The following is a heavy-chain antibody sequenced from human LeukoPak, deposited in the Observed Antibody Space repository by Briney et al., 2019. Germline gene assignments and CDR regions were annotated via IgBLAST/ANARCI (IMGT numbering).Heavy chain of an antibody. J-gene: IGHJ4*02. Sequence: PGGSLRLSCVMSGFTFSNYAMNWVRQAPGMGLEWVSDISTSSDSTYHIESVRGRFTISRDNSKNTLYLQMNSLRVDDTAVYYCASGLYGGVFDNWGQGTLVTVSS. CDR3: ASGLYGGVFDN. D-gene: IGHD4/OR15-4a*01. V-gene: IGHV3-23*01. CDR2: ISTSSDST. CDR1: GFTFSNYA.